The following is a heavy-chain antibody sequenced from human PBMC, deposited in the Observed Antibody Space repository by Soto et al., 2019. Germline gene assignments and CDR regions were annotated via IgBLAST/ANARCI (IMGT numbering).Heavy chain of an antibody. V-gene: IGHV4-34*01. CDR1: GGSFSGYY. CDR2: INHSGST. D-gene: IGHD3-10*01. Sequence: PSVTLSLTCAGYGGSFSGYYWIWIRQPPGKGLEWIGEINHSGSTNYNPSLKSRVTISVDTSKNQFSLKLSSVTAADTAVYYCARGLIHYYGFTKPAGFDYWGQGTLGTVA. CDR3: ARGLIHYYGFTKPAGFDY. J-gene: IGHJ4*02.